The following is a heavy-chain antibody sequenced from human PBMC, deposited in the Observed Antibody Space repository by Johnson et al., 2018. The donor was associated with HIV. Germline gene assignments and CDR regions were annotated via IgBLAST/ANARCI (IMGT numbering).Heavy chain of an antibody. CDR2: IYSGDTT. CDR3: ARDATYDYDSSGYHDAFDI. J-gene: IGHJ3*02. CDR1: GFTVSSNY. D-gene: IGHD3-22*01. Sequence: VQLVESGGGLVQPGGSLRLSCAASGFTVSSNYMSWIRQAPGKGLEWVSVIYSGDTTYYAGSVKGRFTISRDNAKNSLYLQMNSLRTEDTAFYYCARDATYDYDSSGYHDAFDIWGQGTMVTVSS. V-gene: IGHV3-66*01.